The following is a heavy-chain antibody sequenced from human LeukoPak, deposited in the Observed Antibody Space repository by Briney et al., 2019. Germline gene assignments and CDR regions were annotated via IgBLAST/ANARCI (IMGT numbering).Heavy chain of an antibody. CDR1: GFTFSSYA. CDR2: ISGSGGST. Sequence: PGGSLRLSCGASGFTFSSYAMSWVRQAPGKGLEWVSVISGSGGSTYYADSVKGRCTISRDNSKNTLYLEMNSLRAEDTAVYYCATDPTVAGTSECFQHWGQGTLVTVSS. J-gene: IGHJ1*01. CDR3: ATDPTVAGTSECFQH. D-gene: IGHD6-19*01. V-gene: IGHV3-23*01.